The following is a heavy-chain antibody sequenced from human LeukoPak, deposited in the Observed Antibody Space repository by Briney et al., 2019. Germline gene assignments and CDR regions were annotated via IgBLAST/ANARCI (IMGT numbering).Heavy chain of an antibody. Sequence: SETLSLTCAVSGVSISSNLWWTWVRQPPGKGLEWIAEIHHSGSINYNPSLKSRVTISVDTSKNQFSLKLSSVTAADTAVYYCARQFVWVRQGVQGDPPRYYYYMDVWGKGTTVTISS. J-gene: IGHJ6*03. CDR3: ARQFVWVRQGVQGDPPRYYYYMDV. CDR2: IHHSGSI. V-gene: IGHV4-4*02. CDR1: GVSISSNLW. D-gene: IGHD6-6*01.